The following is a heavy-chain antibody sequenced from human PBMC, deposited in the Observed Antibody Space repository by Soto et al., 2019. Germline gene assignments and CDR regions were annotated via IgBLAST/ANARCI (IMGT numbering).Heavy chain of an antibody. V-gene: IGHV4-59*01. CDR1: GGSISSYY. Sequence: SETLSLTCTVSGGSISSYYWSWIRQPPGKGLEWIGYIYYSGSTNYNPSLKSRVTISVDTSKNQFSLKLSSVTAADTAVYYCARSKKRGRSYYDSRVSLDAFDIWGQGTMVTV. D-gene: IGHD3-22*01. J-gene: IGHJ3*02. CDR3: ARSKKRGRSYYDSRVSLDAFDI. CDR2: IYYSGST.